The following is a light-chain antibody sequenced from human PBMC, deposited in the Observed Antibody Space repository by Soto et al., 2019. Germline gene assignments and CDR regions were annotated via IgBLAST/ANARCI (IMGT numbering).Light chain of an antibody. CDR3: QHGYSTSLT. Sequence: DIQMTQSPSSLSASVGDRVTITCRASQSISTYLHWYQQKPGKAPNLLIYAASNLQSGVPSRFSGSGSGTDFTLTISSLQPEDFATYFCQHGYSTSLTFGGGTKVDIK. J-gene: IGKJ4*01. V-gene: IGKV1-39*01. CDR1: QSISTY. CDR2: AAS.